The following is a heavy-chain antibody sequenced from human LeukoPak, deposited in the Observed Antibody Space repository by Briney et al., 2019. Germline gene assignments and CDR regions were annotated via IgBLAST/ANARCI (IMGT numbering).Heavy chain of an antibody. D-gene: IGHD3-22*01. J-gene: IGHJ4*02. CDR1: GYSISSGYY. CDR2: IYHSGST. V-gene: IGHV4-38-2*02. Sequence: SETLSLTCTVSGYSISSGYYWGWIRQPPGKGLEWIGSIYHSGSTYYNPSLKSRVTISVDTSKNQFSLKLSSVTAADTAVYYCARHLRYYYDSSGPTPFDYWGQGTLVTVSS. CDR3: ARHLRYYYDSSGPTPFDY.